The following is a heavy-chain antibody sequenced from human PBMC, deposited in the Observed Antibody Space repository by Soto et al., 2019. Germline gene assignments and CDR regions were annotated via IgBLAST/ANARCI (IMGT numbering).Heavy chain of an antibody. Sequence: GGSLRLSCAASGFTFSSYAMSWVRQAPGKGLEWVSAISGSGGSTYYADSVKGRFTISRDNSKNTLYLQMNSLRAEDTAVYYCAKDLSRCFLTGIPGKDAFYIWGQGTMVPVSS. D-gene: IGHD1-20*01. CDR1: GFTFSSYA. CDR3: AKDLSRCFLTGIPGKDAFYI. V-gene: IGHV3-23*01. J-gene: IGHJ3*02. CDR2: ISGSGGST.